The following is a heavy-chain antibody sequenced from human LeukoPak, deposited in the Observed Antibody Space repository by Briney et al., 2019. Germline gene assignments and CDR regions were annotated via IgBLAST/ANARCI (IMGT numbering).Heavy chain of an antibody. D-gene: IGHD2/OR15-2a*01. CDR1: GGSISSSSYS. J-gene: IGHJ6*03. CDR2: IDHSGST. Sequence: SETLSLTCTVSGGSISSSSYSWGWIRQPPGKGREWIGNIDHSGSTYYNPSLKSRATISVDTSKNRFSLKVSSLTAADTGVYYCARGIVATDSPYYMDVWGKGTTVTVSS. V-gene: IGHV4-39*07. CDR3: ARGIVATDSPYYMDV.